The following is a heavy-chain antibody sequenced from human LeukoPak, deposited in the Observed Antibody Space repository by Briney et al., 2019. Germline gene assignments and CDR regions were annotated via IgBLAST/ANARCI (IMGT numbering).Heavy chain of an antibody. D-gene: IGHD3-10*01. CDR3: ARVTPAHDPGSCRARD. V-gene: IGHV1-8*03. CDR2: MNPNSGNT. Sequence: ASVKVSCKASGYTFTSYDINWVRQATGQGLEWMGWMNPNSGNTGYAQKFQGRVTITRNTSISTAYMELSSLRSEDTAVYYCARVTPAHDPGSCRARDWGQGTLVTVSS. CDR1: GYTFTSYD. J-gene: IGHJ4*02.